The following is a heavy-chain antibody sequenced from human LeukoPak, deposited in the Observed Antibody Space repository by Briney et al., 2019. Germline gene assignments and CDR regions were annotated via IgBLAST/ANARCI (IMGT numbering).Heavy chain of an antibody. J-gene: IGHJ4*02. V-gene: IGHV3-23*01. Sequence: GGSLRLSCAASGFTFSSYAMSWVRQAPGKGLEWVSAISGSGGSTYYADSVKGRFTISRDNSKNTLYLQMNSLRAEDTAVYYCAKDLHRYCTNGVCAASASNFDYWGQGTLVTVSS. CDR3: AKDLHRYCTNGVCAASASNFDY. D-gene: IGHD2-8*01. CDR1: GFTFSSYA. CDR2: ISGSGGST.